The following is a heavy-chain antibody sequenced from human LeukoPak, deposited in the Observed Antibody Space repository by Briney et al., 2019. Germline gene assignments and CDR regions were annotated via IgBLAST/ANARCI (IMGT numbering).Heavy chain of an antibody. CDR3: TSLVLPGEWLRRADAFDI. CDR2: IRSKANSYAT. D-gene: IGHD5-12*01. Sequence: GGSLRLSCAASGFTFSGSAMHWVRQASGKGLEWVGRIRSKANSYATAYAASVKGRFTISRDDSKNTAYLQMNSLKTEDTAVYYCTSLVLPGEWLRRADAFDIWVQGTMVTVSS. CDR1: GFTFSGSA. V-gene: IGHV3-73*01. J-gene: IGHJ3*02.